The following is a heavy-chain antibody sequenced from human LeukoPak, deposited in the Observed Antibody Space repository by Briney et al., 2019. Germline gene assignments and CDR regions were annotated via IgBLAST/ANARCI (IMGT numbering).Heavy chain of an antibody. CDR1: GFTFSSYG. D-gene: IGHD3-16*01. Sequence: GGSLRLSCAASGFTFSSYGMHWVRQAPGKGLEWVAFIRYDGSNKYYADSVKGRFTISRDNSKNTLYLRMNSLRAEDTALYYCAKDGEGWYDCVSRSRNLPPDGYFDYWGQGTLVTVSS. V-gene: IGHV3-30*02. J-gene: IGHJ4*02. CDR2: IRYDGSNK. CDR3: AKDGEGWYDCVSRSRNLPPDGYFDY.